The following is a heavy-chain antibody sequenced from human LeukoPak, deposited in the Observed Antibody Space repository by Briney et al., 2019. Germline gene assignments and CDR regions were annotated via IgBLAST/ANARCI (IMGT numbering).Heavy chain of an antibody. Sequence: SETLSLTCSVSGASITSSSYYCGWIRQPPEKGLEWIGSIYYTGGTHYSPSLKSRVTISVDTSKNQFSLKLSSVTAADTAVYYCARIGHDLYQTFDSWGHGTLITVSS. D-gene: IGHD2-2*01. J-gene: IGHJ5*01. CDR3: ARIGHDLYQTFDS. CDR1: GASITSSSYY. V-gene: IGHV4-39*01. CDR2: IYYTGGT.